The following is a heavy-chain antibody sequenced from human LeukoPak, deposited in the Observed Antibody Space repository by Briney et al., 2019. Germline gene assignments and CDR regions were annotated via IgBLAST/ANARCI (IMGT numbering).Heavy chain of an antibody. CDR1: GGSFNGYY. Sequence: SETLSLTCAVYGGSFNGYYWSWIRQPPGKGLEWIGEVNHSGSTNYNPSLKSRVTISVDTSKNQFSLKLSSVTAADTAVYYCARARFLEWLLTYYGMDVWGQGTTVTVSS. D-gene: IGHD3-3*01. V-gene: IGHV4-34*01. J-gene: IGHJ6*02. CDR2: VNHSGST. CDR3: ARARFLEWLLTYYGMDV.